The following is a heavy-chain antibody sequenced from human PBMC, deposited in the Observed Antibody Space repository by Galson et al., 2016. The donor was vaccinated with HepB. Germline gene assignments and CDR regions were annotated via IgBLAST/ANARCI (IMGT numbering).Heavy chain of an antibody. Sequence: SETLSLTCTVSGGPITTGSRNYWGWIRQPPGKGLEWIGSIHHAGSTYYNPSLKSRVTISVDTSRNQFSLKLSSVTAADTAVYYCFQYGSGSYYNAPAVQHWGQGTLVTVSS. D-gene: IGHD3-10*01. J-gene: IGHJ1*01. V-gene: IGHV4-39*01. CDR1: GGPITTGSRNY. CDR2: IHHAGST. CDR3: FQYGSGSYYNAPAVQH.